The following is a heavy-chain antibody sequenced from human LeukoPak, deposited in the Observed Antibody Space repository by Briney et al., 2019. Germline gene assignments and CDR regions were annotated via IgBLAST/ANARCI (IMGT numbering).Heavy chain of an antibody. V-gene: IGHV3-33*06. CDR1: GFTFSSYG. D-gene: IGHD3-16*01. CDR2: IWYDGSNK. J-gene: IGHJ6*03. CDR3: AKDPAIMSYYYYYMDV. Sequence: GGSLRLSWAASGFTFSSYGMHWVRQALGKGLEWVAVIWYDGSNKYYADSVKGRFTISRDNSKNTLYLQMNSLRAEDTAVYYCAKDPAIMSYYYYYMDVWGKGTTVTVSS.